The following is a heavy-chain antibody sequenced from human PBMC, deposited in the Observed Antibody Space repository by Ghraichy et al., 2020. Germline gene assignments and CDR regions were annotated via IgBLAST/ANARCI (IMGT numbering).Heavy chain of an antibody. CDR2: IYYSGST. D-gene: IGHD3-9*01. CDR1: GGSISSGGYS. J-gene: IGHJ4*02. CDR3: ARVGNYDILTAGRYTYYFDY. Sequence: SETLSLTCAVSGGSISSGGYSWSWIRQPPGKGLEWIGYIYYSGSTYYNPSLKSRVTISVDTSKNQFSLKLSSVTAADTAVYYCARVGNYDILTAGRYTYYFDYWGQGTLVTVSS. V-gene: IGHV4-30-4*07.